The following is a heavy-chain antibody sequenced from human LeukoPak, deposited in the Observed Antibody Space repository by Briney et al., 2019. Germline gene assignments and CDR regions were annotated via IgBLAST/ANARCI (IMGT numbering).Heavy chain of an antibody. V-gene: IGHV1-46*03. CDR1: GYTFTSYY. CDR3: ARAIPNYYGSGSYLDY. D-gene: IGHD3-10*01. Sequence: ASVKVSCKASGYTFTSYYMHWVRQAPGQGLEWMGIINPSGGSTSYAQKFQGRVTMTRDTSTSTVYMELSSLRSEDTAMYYCARAIPNYYGSGSYLDYWGQGTLVTVSS. CDR2: INPSGGST. J-gene: IGHJ4*02.